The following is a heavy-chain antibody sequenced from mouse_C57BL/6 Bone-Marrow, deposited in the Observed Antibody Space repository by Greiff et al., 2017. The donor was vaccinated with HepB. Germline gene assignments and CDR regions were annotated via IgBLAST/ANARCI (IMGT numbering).Heavy chain of an antibody. CDR1: GYTFTDYY. CDR3: ARDGVLPRSYFDY. J-gene: IGHJ2*01. Sequence: QVQLQQSGAELVRPGASVKLSCKASGYTFTDYYINWVKQRPGQGLEWIARIYPGSGNTYYNEKFKGKATLTAEKSSSTAYMQLSSLTSEDSAVYFCARDGVLPRSYFDYWGQGTTLTVSS. D-gene: IGHD1-1*01. CDR2: IYPGSGNT. V-gene: IGHV1-76*01.